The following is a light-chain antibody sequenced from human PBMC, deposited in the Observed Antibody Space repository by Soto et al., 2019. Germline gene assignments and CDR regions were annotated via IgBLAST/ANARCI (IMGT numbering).Light chain of an antibody. V-gene: IGKV3-11*01. CDR1: QSVSSS. CDR3: QQRSNWPS. Sequence: EIVLTQSPANMSLSPGERATLSCRASQSVSSSLAWYQQKPGQAPRLLIYDASNRATGIPARFSGSGSGTDFTLTISSLEPEDFAVYYCQQRSNWPSFGQGTKLEIK. CDR2: DAS. J-gene: IGKJ2*01.